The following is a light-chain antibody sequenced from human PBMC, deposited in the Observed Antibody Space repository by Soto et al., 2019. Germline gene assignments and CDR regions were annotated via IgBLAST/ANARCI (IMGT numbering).Light chain of an antibody. V-gene: IGKV3-11*01. J-gene: IGKJ5*01. CDR3: QQRSNWPT. CDR2: DAS. Sequence: EIVLTQSPATLSLSPGERATLSCMASQSVSSYLAWYQQKPGQAPRLLIYDASNRATGIPARFSGSGSGTDFKLTISSLETEDFAVYYCQQRSNWPTFGPGTRLEI. CDR1: QSVSSY.